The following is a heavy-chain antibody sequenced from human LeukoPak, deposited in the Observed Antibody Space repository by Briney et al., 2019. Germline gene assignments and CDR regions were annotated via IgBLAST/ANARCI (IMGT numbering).Heavy chain of an antibody. J-gene: IGHJ4*02. V-gene: IGHV3-33*01. Sequence: GGSLRLSCAAPGFTFSSYGMHWVRQAPGKGLEWVAVIWYDGSNKYYADSVKGRFTISRDNSKNTLYLQMNSLRAEDTAVYYCASGWYYFDYWGQGTLVTVSS. CDR2: IWYDGSNK. D-gene: IGHD6-19*01. CDR1: GFTFSSYG. CDR3: ASGWYYFDY.